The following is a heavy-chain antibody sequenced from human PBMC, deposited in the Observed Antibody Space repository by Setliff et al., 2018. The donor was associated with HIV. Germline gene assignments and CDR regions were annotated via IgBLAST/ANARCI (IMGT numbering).Heavy chain of an antibody. Sequence: PGGSLRLSCAASGFSISTYAMNWIRQRPGKGLEWVAYISRDSNNIYYADFVKGRFTISRDNARNSLFLQMSSLTDDDTALYYCVKERWGPPVQFWGQGTQVTVSS. J-gene: IGHJ4*02. D-gene: IGHD4-4*01. V-gene: IGHV3-48*02. CDR1: GFSISTYA. CDR2: ISRDSNNI. CDR3: VKERWGPPVQF.